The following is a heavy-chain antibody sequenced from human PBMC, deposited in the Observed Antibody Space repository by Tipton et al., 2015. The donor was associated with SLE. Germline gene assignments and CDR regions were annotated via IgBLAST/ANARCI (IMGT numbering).Heavy chain of an antibody. J-gene: IGHJ3*02. Sequence: SLRLSCAASGFTFRRYAMSWVRQAPGKGLEWVSAISGSGGSTYYADSVKGRFTISRDNSKNTLYLQMNSLRAEDMATYYCAKDAVGFNGVYDPFDMWGLGTMVTVSS. CDR1: GFTFRRYA. V-gene: IGHV3-23*01. CDR2: ISGSGGST. CDR3: AKDAVGFNGVYDPFDM. D-gene: IGHD2-8*01.